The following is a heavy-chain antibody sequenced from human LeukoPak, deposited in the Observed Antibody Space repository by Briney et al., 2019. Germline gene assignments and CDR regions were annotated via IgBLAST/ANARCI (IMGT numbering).Heavy chain of an antibody. J-gene: IGHJ5*02. D-gene: IGHD3-22*01. Sequence: SETLSLTCTVSGGSISSYYWSWIRQPPGKGLEWIGYIYYSGSTNYNPSLKSRVTISVDTSKNQFSLKLSSVTAADTAVYYCARDLRRTMIVGNWFDPWGQGTLVTVSS. CDR3: ARDLRRTMIVGNWFDP. V-gene: IGHV4-59*12. CDR2: IYYSGST. CDR1: GGSISSYY.